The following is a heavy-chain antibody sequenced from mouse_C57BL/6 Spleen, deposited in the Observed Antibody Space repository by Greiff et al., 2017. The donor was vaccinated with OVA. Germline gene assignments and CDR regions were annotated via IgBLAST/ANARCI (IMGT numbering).Heavy chain of an antibody. Sequence: QVQLKQSGAELVRPGASVTLSCKASGYTFTDYEMHWVKQTPVHGLEWIGAIDPETGGTAYNQKFKGKAILTADKSSSTAYMELRSLTSEDSAVYYCTREKVRGNLAWFAYWGQGTLVTVSA. CDR2: IDPETGGT. CDR3: TREKVRGNLAWFAY. D-gene: IGHD2-1*01. J-gene: IGHJ3*01. V-gene: IGHV1-15*01. CDR1: GYTFTDYE.